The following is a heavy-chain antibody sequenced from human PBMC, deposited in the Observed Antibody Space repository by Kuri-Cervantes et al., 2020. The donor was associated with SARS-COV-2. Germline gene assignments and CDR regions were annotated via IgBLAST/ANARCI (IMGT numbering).Heavy chain of an antibody. J-gene: IGHJ6*03. CDR3: AREVVEVRGVIIFRYYYMDV. D-gene: IGHD3-10*01. CDR2: ISYDGSNK. V-gene: IGHV3-30*04. CDR1: GGTFSSYA. Sequence: SCKASGGTFSSYAMHWVRQAPGKGLEWVAVISYDGSNKYYADSVKGRFTISRDNSKNTLYLQMNSLRAEDTAVYYCAREVVEVRGVIIFRYYYMDVWGKGTTVTVSS.